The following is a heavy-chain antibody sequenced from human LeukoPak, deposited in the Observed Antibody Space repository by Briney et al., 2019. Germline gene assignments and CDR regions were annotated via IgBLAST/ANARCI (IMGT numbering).Heavy chain of an antibody. D-gene: IGHD3-22*01. J-gene: IGHJ3*02. Sequence: GASVKVSCKASGGTFSSYAISWVRRAPGQGLEWMGGIIPIFGTANYAQKFQGRVTITTDESTSTAYMELSSLRSEDTAVYYCAREGGFITMRPLAFDIWGQGTMVTVSS. CDR1: GGTFSSYA. CDR3: AREGGFITMRPLAFDI. CDR2: IIPIFGTA. V-gene: IGHV1-69*05.